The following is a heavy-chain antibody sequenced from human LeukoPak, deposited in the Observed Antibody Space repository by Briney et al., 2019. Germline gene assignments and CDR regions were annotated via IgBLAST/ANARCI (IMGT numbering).Heavy chain of an antibody. D-gene: IGHD6-19*01. CDR2: IYYRGST. J-gene: IGHJ5*02. Sequence: SETLSLTCTVSGGSISNYYWSWIRQTPGKGLEWIWYIYYRGSTNYNPSLNSRVTISVDTSKNQFSLRLSSVTAADTAVYYCARDLYSSGWYGRWFDPWGQGTLVTVSS. CDR3: ARDLYSSGWYGRWFDP. V-gene: IGHV4-59*01. CDR1: GGSISNYY.